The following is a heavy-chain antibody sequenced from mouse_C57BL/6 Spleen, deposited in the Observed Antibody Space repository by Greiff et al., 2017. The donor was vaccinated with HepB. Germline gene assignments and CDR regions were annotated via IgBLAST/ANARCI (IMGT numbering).Heavy chain of an antibody. V-gene: IGHV1-42*01. CDR1: GYSFTGYY. CDR3: ARKPISHFDY. Sequence: VQLQQSGPELVKPGASVKISCKASGYSFTGYYMNWVKQSPEKSLEWIGEINPSTGGTTYNQKFKAKATLTVDKSSSTAYMQLKSLTSEDSAVYYCARKPISHFDYWGQGTTLTVSS. CDR2: INPSTGGT. J-gene: IGHJ2*01.